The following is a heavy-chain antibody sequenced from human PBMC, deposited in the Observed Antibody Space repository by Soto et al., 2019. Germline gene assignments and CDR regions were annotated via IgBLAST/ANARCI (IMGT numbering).Heavy chain of an antibody. J-gene: IGHJ4*02. Sequence: SETRSLTCTVSGGSISSSSYYWGWIRQPPGKGLEWIGSIYYSGSTYYNPSLKSRVTISVDTSKNQFSLKLSSVTAADTAVYYCTTGSGYDFGYYFDYWGQGTLVT. CDR2: IYYSGST. CDR3: TTGSGYDFGYYFDY. V-gene: IGHV4-39*01. CDR1: GGSISSSSYY. D-gene: IGHD5-12*01.